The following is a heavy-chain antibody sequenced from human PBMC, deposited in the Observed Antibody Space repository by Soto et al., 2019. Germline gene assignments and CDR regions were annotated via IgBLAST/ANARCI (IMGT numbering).Heavy chain of an antibody. CDR3: AKAKLYYYDSSGLDY. Sequence: PGGSLRLSCAASGFTFSSYVMHWVRQAPGKGLEWVAVISYDGSNKYYADSVKGRFTISRDNSKNTLYLQMNSLRAEDTAVYYCAKAKLYYYDSSGLDYWGQGTLVTVSS. CDR2: ISYDGSNK. D-gene: IGHD3-22*01. J-gene: IGHJ4*02. V-gene: IGHV3-30*18. CDR1: GFTFSSYV.